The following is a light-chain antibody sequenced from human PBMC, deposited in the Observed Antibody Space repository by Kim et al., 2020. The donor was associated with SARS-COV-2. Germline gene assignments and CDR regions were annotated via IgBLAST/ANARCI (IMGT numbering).Light chain of an antibody. CDR1: NIALQN. J-gene: IGLJ1*01. CDR2: YDN. V-gene: IGLV3-21*04. CDR3: QVGDRSTNEFV. Sequence: SYELTQAPSVSVAPGKTATITCEGINIALQNVHWYQQKPGQAPMLVIFYDNDRPSGIPDRFSGSKSGNTATLTISSVVAGDEADYYCQVGDRSTNEFVFGTGTKVTVL.